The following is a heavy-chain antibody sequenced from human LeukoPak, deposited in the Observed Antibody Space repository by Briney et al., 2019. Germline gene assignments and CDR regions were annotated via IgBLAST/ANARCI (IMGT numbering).Heavy chain of an antibody. CDR2: IYNSGST. CDR3: ARRRTIGLSCYMDV. V-gene: IGHV4-59*08. J-gene: IGHJ6*03. Sequence: PSETLSLTCTVSGGSISSYYWSWIRQPPGKGLEWIGDIYNSGSTNYNSSLESRVTISVGTSKKQFSLKVSSVTAADTAVYYCARRRTIGLSCYMDVWGKGTTVTVSS. D-gene: IGHD2-2*01. CDR1: GGSISSYY.